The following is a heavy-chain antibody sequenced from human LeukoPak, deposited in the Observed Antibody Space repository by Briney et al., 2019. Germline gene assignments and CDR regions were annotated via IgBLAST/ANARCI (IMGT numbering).Heavy chain of an antibody. V-gene: IGHV3-23*01. Sequence: GGSLRLSCAASGFIFSSHGMNWVRQAPGKGLEWVSGVSPSGDITYYADSVKGRFTISRDNSKYTLSLQMNSLKTEDTAVYYCTTDREVGAMSYWGQGTLVTVSS. CDR1: GFIFSSHG. CDR2: VSPSGDIT. D-gene: IGHD1-26*01. J-gene: IGHJ4*02. CDR3: TTDREVGAMSY.